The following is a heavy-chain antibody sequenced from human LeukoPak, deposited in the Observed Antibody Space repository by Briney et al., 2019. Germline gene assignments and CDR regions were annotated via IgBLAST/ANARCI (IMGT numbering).Heavy chain of an antibody. D-gene: IGHD3-22*01. V-gene: IGHV3-48*01. CDR1: GFTFSSHS. Sequence: GGSLRLSCAASGFTFSSHSMNWVRQAPGKGLEWVSYISSSSSTIYYADSVKGRFTISRDNAKNSLYLQMNSLKAEDTAVYYCARGAYYYEDWGQGTLVTVSS. J-gene: IGHJ4*02. CDR3: ARGAYYYED. CDR2: ISSSSSTI.